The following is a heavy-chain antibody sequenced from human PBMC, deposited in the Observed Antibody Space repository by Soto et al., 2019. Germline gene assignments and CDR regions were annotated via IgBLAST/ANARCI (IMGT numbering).Heavy chain of an antibody. CDR3: ARGTWGGDGIDV. D-gene: IGHD3-16*01. J-gene: IGHJ6*01. CDR2: ISSSSRDI. CDR1: GFIFSTYT. V-gene: IGHV3-21*01. Sequence: GGSLRLSCAASGFIFSTYTINWVRQAPGKGLEWVASISSSSRDIFYADSVKARFTISRDNANSSVDLQMNSLRVGDTAIYYCARGTWGGDGIDVWQQETTV.